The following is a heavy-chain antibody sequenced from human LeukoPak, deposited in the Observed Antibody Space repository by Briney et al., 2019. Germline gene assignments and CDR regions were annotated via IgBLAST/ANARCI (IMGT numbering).Heavy chain of an antibody. J-gene: IGHJ4*02. D-gene: IGHD5-12*01. Sequence: GGSLRLSCAASGFTFSNYWMIWVRQAPGKGLEWVANIKQDGSEKYYVDSVKGRFTISRDNAKNSLYLQMNSLRAEDTAVYYCANYKCGYSGSSDCWGQGTLVTVSS. CDR1: GFTFSNYW. V-gene: IGHV3-7*01. CDR2: IKQDGSEK. CDR3: ANYKCGYSGSSDC.